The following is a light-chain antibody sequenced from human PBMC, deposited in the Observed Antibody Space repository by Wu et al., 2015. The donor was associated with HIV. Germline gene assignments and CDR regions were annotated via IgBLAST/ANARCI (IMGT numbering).Light chain of an antibody. Sequence: PGERATLSCKASQTIARSHLAWYQQKPGQPPRLLIYSASSRAPGIPDRFSGSGSGTEFTLTISSLQSEDFAVYYCQHYNNWPPAITFGQGTRLEIK. CDR2: SAS. CDR1: QTIARSH. J-gene: IGKJ5*01. CDR3: QHYNNWPPAIT. V-gene: IGKV3D-15*01.